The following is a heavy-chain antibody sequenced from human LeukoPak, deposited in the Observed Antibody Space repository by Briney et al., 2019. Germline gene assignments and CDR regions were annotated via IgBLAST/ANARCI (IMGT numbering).Heavy chain of an antibody. CDR2: ITPYNGNT. Sequence: GASVKVSCKASGYTFTNFGISWVRQAPGQGLEWMGWITPYNGNTNYAQKLQGRVTLTTDTSTSTAYMELRSLRSEDTAVYSCARDPSPLTGDWFLVSVWFDPWGQGALVTVSS. J-gene: IGHJ5*02. V-gene: IGHV1-18*01. D-gene: IGHD3-9*01. CDR1: GYTFTNFG. CDR3: ARDPSPLTGDWFLVSVWFDP.